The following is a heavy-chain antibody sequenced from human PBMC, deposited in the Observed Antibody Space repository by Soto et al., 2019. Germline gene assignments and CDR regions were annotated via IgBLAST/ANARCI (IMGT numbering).Heavy chain of an antibody. J-gene: IGHJ6*02. CDR3: ARAPRELLAEGPLFLYYYYGLDV. V-gene: IGHV4-34*12. CDR2: VFHTGNT. CDR1: GGSFSDAF. Sequence: QVHLQQWGAGLLKPSGTLSLTCAVSGGSFSDAFWSWVRQSPGRGLEWIGEVFHTGNTNYNPSLKSRVTLSVDTAKNQFSLWLTSVTAADSAVYYCARAPRELLAEGPLFLYYYYGLDVWGQGTTVTVSS. D-gene: IGHD1-7*01.